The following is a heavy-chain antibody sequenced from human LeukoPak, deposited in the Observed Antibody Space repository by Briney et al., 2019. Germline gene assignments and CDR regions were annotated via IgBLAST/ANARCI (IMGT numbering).Heavy chain of an antibody. CDR2: IIPIFGTA. Sequence: SVKVSCKASGGTFSSYAISWVRQAPGQGLEWMGGIIPIFGTANYAQKFQGRVTITADKSTSTAYMELSSLRSEDTAVYYCVTYCSSTSCYGLYYFDYWGQGTLVTVSS. CDR3: VTYCSSTSCYGLYYFDY. CDR1: GGTFSSYA. V-gene: IGHV1-69*06. J-gene: IGHJ4*02. D-gene: IGHD2-2*01.